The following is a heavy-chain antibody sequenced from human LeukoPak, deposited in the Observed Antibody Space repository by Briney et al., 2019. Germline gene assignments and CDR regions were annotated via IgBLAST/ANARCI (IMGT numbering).Heavy chain of an antibody. J-gene: IGHJ1*01. Sequence: AGSLRLSCAASGFTFSSYSMNWVRQAPGKSLERVSSISSSSSYIYYADSVKGRFTISRDNAKNSLYLQMNSLRAEDTAVYYCAGDYYDGSGKPQHWGQGTLVTVSS. V-gene: IGHV3-21*01. CDR2: ISSSSSYI. CDR3: AGDYYDGSGKPQH. CDR1: GFTFSSYS. D-gene: IGHD3-22*01.